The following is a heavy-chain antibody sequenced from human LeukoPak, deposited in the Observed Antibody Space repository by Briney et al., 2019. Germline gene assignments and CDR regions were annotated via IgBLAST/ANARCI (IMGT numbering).Heavy chain of an antibody. Sequence: GGSLRLSCAASGFTFNSYAMSWVRHAPEQGLEWVSSISGSGTSSSDSGTYYADSVKGRFTISRDNAKNTLFLQMHSLRAEDTAVYYCAKHRYSSGWPQVPFDYWGQGTLVTVSS. J-gene: IGHJ4*02. CDR2: ISGSGTSSSDSGT. CDR3: AKHRYSSGWPQVPFDY. V-gene: IGHV3-23*01. D-gene: IGHD6-19*01. CDR1: GFTFNSYA.